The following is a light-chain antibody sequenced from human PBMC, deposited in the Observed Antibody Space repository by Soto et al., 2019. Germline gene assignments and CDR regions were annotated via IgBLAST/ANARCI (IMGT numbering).Light chain of an antibody. J-gene: IGLJ3*02. CDR3: SSYTSSSTQRV. Sequence: QSALTQPASVSGSPGQSITISCTGTSSDVGGYKYVSWYQQHPGKAPKLMIYEVSNRPSGVSNRFSGSKSGNTASLTISGLQAEDEADYYCSSYTSSSTQRVFGGGTKLTVL. CDR1: SSDVGGYKY. V-gene: IGLV2-14*01. CDR2: EVS.